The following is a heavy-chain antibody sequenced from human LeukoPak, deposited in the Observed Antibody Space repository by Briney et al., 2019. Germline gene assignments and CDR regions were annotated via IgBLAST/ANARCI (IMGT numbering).Heavy chain of an antibody. CDR3: ARERQNKDFWSGGDY. CDR2: IKQDGSEK. CDR1: GFTFSSYW. J-gene: IGHJ4*02. D-gene: IGHD3-3*01. V-gene: IGHV3-7*01. Sequence: GGSLRLSCAASGFTFSSYWMSWVRQAPGKGLEWVANIKQDGSEKYYVDSVKGRFTISRDNAKNSLYLQMNTLRPEDTAVYYCARERQNKDFWSGGDYWGQGTLVTVSS.